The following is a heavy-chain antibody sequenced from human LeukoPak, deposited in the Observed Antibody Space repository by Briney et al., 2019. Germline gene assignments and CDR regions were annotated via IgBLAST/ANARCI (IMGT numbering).Heavy chain of an antibody. CDR3: ARASAGRSWDFDY. CDR1: GFTFSSYA. CDR2: ISSSGTYI. Sequence: GGSLRLSCAASGFTFSSYAMSWVRQAPGKGLEWVSSISSSGTYIYYAASLRGRFTISRDNAENSLYLQLNSLRDEDTALYYCARASAGRSWDFDYWGQGTLVTVSS. J-gene: IGHJ4*02. V-gene: IGHV3-21*06. D-gene: IGHD3-16*01.